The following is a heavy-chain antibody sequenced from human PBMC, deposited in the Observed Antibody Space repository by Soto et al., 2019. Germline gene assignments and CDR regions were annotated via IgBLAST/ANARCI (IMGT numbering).Heavy chain of an antibody. J-gene: IGHJ5*02. CDR3: ARAAGWCDP. Sequence: QVQLVESGGGLVKPGGSLRLSCAASGFSFSDYYMTWIRQTPGKGLEWVSYIANSGGKKDYADSVKGRFTISRDNAKNLLYLQMNSLRAEDTAVYYCARAAGWCDPWGQGTLVTVSS. CDR1: GFSFSDYY. V-gene: IGHV3-11*01. CDR2: IANSGGKK.